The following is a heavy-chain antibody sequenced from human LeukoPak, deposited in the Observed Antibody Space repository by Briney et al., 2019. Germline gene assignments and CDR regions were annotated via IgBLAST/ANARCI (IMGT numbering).Heavy chain of an antibody. CDR1: GFTFSSYS. Sequence: GGSLRLSCAASGFTFSSYSMNWVRQAPGKGLEWVSSISSSSSYIYYADSVKGRFTISRDNAKNSLYLQMNSLRAEDTAVYYCARDLTELNYDILTGYYRWFDPWGQGTLVTVSS. D-gene: IGHD3-9*01. CDR2: ISSSSSYI. J-gene: IGHJ5*02. V-gene: IGHV3-21*04. CDR3: ARDLTELNYDILTGYYRWFDP.